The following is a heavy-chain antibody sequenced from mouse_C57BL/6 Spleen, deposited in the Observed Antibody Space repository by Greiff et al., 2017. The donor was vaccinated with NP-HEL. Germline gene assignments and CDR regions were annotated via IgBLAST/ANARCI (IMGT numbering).Heavy chain of an antibody. CDR3: AQYYYGSSCWSFDV. V-gene: IGHV1-81*01. CDR1: GYTFTSYG. CDR2: IYPRSGNT. D-gene: IGHD1-1*01. Sequence: LVESGAELARPGASVKLSCKASGYTFTSYGISWVKQRTGQGLEWIGEIYPRSGNTYYNEKFKGKATLTADKSSSTAYMELRSLTSEDSAVYFCAQYYYGSSCWSFDVWGTGTTVTVSS. J-gene: IGHJ1*03.